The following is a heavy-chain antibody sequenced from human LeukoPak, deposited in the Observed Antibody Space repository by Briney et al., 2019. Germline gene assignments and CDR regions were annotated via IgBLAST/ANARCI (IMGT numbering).Heavy chain of an antibody. V-gene: IGHV3-21*01. J-gene: IGHJ4*02. CDR1: GFTFSSYS. D-gene: IGHD6-13*01. Sequence: GSLRLSCAASGFTFSSYSMNWVRQAPGKGLEWVSSISSSSSYIYYADSVKGRFTISRDNAKNSLYLQMNSLRAEDTAVYYCARGPGGQQLPPYYFDYWGQGTLVTVSS. CDR3: ARGPGGQQLPPYYFDY. CDR2: ISSSSSYI.